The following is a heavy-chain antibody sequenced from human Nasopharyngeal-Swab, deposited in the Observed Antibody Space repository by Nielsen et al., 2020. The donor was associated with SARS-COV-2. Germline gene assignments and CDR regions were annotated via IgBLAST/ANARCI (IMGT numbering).Heavy chain of an antibody. CDR3: ARVKLPRRAYYYYGMDV. D-gene: IGHD2-15*01. V-gene: IGHV4-34*01. Sequence: WIRQPPGKGLEWIGEINHSGSTNYNPSLKSRVTISVDTSKNQFSLKLSSVTAADTAVYYCARVKLPRRAYYYYGMDVWGQGTPVTVSS. CDR2: INHSGST. J-gene: IGHJ6*02.